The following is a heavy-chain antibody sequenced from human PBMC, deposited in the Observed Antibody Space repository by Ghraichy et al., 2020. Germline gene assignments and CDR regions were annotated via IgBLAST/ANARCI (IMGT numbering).Heavy chain of an antibody. CDR2: ISGGGDST. J-gene: IGHJ4*02. CDR3: AKGATAWYLTYLDR. D-gene: IGHD6-13*01. Sequence: GGSLRLSCAASGFTLRNYAMTWVRQGPGKGLEWVSTISGGGDSTYYADSVKDRFTISRDNSNNTLYLQMNSLRAEDTAVYYCAKGATAWYLTYLDRWAQGTRVTISS. V-gene: IGHV3-23*01. CDR1: GFTLRNYA.